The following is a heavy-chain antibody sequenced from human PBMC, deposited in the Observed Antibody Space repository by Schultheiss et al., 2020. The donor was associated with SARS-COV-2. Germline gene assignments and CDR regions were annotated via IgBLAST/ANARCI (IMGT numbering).Heavy chain of an antibody. J-gene: IGHJ4*02. CDR3: ARVAQTGYSSGWYYYFDC. CDR1: GYTFASYG. Sequence: ASVKVSCKASGYTFASYGISWVRQAPGQGLEWMGWISAYNGNTNYAQKFQGRVTMTTDTSTSTAYMELRSLRSDDTAVYYCARVAQTGYSSGWYYYFDCWGQGTLVTVSS. V-gene: IGHV1-18*01. D-gene: IGHD6-19*01. CDR2: ISAYNGNT.